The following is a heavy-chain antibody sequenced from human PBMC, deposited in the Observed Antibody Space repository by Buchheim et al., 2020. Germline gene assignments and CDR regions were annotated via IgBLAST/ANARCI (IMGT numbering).Heavy chain of an antibody. CDR2: ISGSGGST. V-gene: IGHV3-23*01. D-gene: IGHD4-17*01. Sequence: EVQLLESGGGLVRPGGSLRLSCAASGFIFSTYAMNWVRQAPGKGLEWVSAISGSGGSTNYADSVKGRFTVSRDTSKNTLYLQMNSLRVEDTALYYCAKDGGATVTTDHDAFDYWGQGTL. J-gene: IGHJ4*02. CDR3: AKDGGATVTTDHDAFDY. CDR1: GFIFSTYA.